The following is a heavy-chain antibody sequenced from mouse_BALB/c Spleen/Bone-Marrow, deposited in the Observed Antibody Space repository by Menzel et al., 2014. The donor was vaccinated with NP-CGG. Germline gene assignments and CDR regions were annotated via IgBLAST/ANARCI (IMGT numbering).Heavy chain of an antibody. CDR3: ARGNPLYAMDY. J-gene: IGHJ4*01. D-gene: IGHD2-1*01. V-gene: IGHV1-7*01. CDR2: INPSTGYT. CDR1: GYTFXSYW. Sequence: VQLVESGAELAKPGASVKMSCKASGYTFXSYWMHWVKQRPGQGLEWIGYINPSTGYTDYNQKFNDKATLTADKSSSTAYMQLSSLTSKDSAVYCCARGNPLYAMDYWGQGTSVTVSS.